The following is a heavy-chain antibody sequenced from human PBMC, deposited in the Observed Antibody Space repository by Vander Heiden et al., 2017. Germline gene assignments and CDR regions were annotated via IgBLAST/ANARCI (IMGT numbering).Heavy chain of an antibody. CDR3: ARELDYYDSSGYLTFDAFDI. Sequence: QVQPVESGGGLVKPGGSLRPSCATSGFTFSDYYMRWIGQAPGKGLEWVSYISSSSSFTNYADSVKGRFTISRDNAKNSLYLQMNSLRAEDTAVYYCARELDYYDSSGYLTFDAFDIWGQGTMVTVSS. V-gene: IGHV3-11*06. CDR2: ISSSSSFT. J-gene: IGHJ3*02. D-gene: IGHD3-22*01. CDR1: GFTFSDYY.